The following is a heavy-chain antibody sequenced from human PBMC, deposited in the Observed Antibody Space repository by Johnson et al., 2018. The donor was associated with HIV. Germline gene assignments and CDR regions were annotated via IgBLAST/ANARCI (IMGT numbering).Heavy chain of an antibody. CDR3: AREATRVREVNDGFDI. Sequence: MQLVESGGGVVQPGRSLRLSCAASGFSVGTNYMSWVRQAPGKGLEWVSRIYSDSGTSGTNYADTVKGRFALSRDSSKNTLYLQMDSLRVEDTAVDYCAREATRVREVNDGFDIWGQGTMVIVSS. J-gene: IGHJ3*02. CDR2: IYSDSGTSGT. D-gene: IGHD3-10*01. CDR1: GFSVGTNY. V-gene: IGHV3-53*01.